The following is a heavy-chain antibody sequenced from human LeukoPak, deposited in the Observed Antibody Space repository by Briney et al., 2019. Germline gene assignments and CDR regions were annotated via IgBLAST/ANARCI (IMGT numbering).Heavy chain of an antibody. CDR2: IIPIFGTA. J-gene: IGHJ4*02. Sequence: ASVKVSCKASGGTFSSYAISWVRQAPGQGLEWMGGIIPIFGTANYAQKFQGRVTITADESTSTAYMELSSLRSEDTAVYYCARDPYDYVWGSYRIHYYFDYWGQGTLVTVSS. D-gene: IGHD3-16*02. V-gene: IGHV1-69*13. CDR3: ARDPYDYVWGSYRIHYYFDY. CDR1: GGTFSSYA.